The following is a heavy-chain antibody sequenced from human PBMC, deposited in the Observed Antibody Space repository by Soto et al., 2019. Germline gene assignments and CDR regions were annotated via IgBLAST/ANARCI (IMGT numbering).Heavy chain of an antibody. D-gene: IGHD5-18*01. CDR3: ARASASYSTNWFDS. CDR1: GGSITNFY. J-gene: IGHJ5*01. V-gene: IGHV4-59*01. CDR2: VNHIGST. Sequence: QVQLQESGPGLVKPSETLSLNCSVSGGSITNFYWSWIRQAPGRGLEWIGYVNHIGSTKYNPPLDIRSTSSVDTSKNQFSLKMTSVTTAETAVYYWARASASYSTNWFDSWGQGTLVTVAS.